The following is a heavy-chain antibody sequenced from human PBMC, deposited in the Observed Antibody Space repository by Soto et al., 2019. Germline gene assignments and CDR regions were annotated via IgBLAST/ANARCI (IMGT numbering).Heavy chain of an antibody. J-gene: IGHJ1*01. CDR3: ASGTFDSNGSSDF. Sequence: ASVKISCKASGYTFTNYCISWVRQAPGQALEWMGWISAYNGNTNYAQSLQGRVTMATDTSTNRAYMELRSLRSADTAVYYCASGTFDSNGSSDFWGPGSLVAVFS. D-gene: IGHD3-10*01. V-gene: IGHV1-18*01. CDR2: ISAYNGNT. CDR1: GYTFTNYC.